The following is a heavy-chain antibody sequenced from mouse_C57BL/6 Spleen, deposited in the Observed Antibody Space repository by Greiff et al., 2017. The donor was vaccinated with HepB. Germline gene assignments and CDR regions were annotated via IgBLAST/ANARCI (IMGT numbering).Heavy chain of an antibody. CDR1: GYTFTSYT. V-gene: IGHV1-4*01. J-gene: IGHJ2*01. Sequence: VKLQESGAELARPGASVKMSCKASGYTFTSYTMHWVKQRPGQGLEWIGYINPSSGYTKYNQKFKDKATLTADKSSSTAYMQLSSLTSEDSAVYYCARSTTVVATGDYWGQGTTLTVSS. CDR2: INPSSGYT. CDR3: ARSTTVVATGDY. D-gene: IGHD1-1*01.